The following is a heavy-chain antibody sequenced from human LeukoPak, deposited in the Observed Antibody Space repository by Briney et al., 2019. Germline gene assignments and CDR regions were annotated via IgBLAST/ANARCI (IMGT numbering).Heavy chain of an antibody. CDR2: IWYEGSNK. CDR3: SRDLYSSSPPYSYYGLDV. D-gene: IGHD6-13*01. Sequence: GGSLRLSCAASGFTFSSYSMHWVRQAPGKGLEWVADIWYEGSNKYYADSVKGRFTISRDNSKNPLYLQINSLRATDTAVYYCSRDLYSSSPPYSYYGLDVWGEGTTVSVS. J-gene: IGHJ6*02. V-gene: IGHV3-33*01. CDR1: GFTFSSYS.